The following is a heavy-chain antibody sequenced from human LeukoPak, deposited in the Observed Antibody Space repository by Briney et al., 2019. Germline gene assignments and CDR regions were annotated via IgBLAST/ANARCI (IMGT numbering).Heavy chain of an antibody. CDR2: INHSGST. J-gene: IGHJ3*02. Sequence: SETLSFTCAVYGGSFSGYYWSWIRQPPGKGLEWIGEINHSGSTNYNPSLKSRVTISVDTSKNQFSLKLSSVTAADTAVYYCARGRVDTAMVTEAFDIWGQGTMVTVSS. D-gene: IGHD5-18*01. CDR3: ARGRVDTAMVTEAFDI. V-gene: IGHV4-34*01. CDR1: GGSFSGYY.